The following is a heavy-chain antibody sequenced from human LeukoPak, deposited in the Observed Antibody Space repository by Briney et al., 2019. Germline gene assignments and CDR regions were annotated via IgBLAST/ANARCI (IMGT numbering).Heavy chain of an antibody. D-gene: IGHD2-15*01. CDR2: ISAYNGNT. V-gene: IGHV1-18*04. CDR1: GYTFTSYG. J-gene: IGHJ2*01. Sequence: GASVKVSCTASGYTFTSYGISWVRQAPGQGLEWMGWISAYNGNTDYAQKLQGRVTMTTDTSTSTAYMELRSLRSDDTAVYYCARGYCSGGSCYLFDLWGRGTLVTVSS. CDR3: ARGYCSGGSCYLFDL.